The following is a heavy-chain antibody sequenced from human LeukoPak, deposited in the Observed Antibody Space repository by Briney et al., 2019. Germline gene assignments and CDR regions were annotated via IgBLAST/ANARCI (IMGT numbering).Heavy chain of an antibody. J-gene: IGHJ4*02. CDR2: ISDTSSTI. Sequence: GGSLRLSCAVSGFTFSNYNMNWVRQAPGKGLEWISYISDTSSTIYYADSVKGRFTISRDNAKNSLYLQMNSLRAEDTAVYYCARDRGGAYDFWSGYYTGYFDYWGQGTLVTVSS. D-gene: IGHD3-3*01. CDR1: GFTFSNYN. CDR3: ARDRGGAYDFWSGYYTGYFDY. V-gene: IGHV3-48*01.